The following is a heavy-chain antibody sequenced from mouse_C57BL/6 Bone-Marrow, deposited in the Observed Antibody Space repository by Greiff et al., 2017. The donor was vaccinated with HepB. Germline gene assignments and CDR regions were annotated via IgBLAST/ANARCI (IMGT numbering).Heavy chain of an antibody. CDR3: ARGGEGIFAY. V-gene: IGHV1-61*01. CDR1: GYTFTSYW. Sequence: QVHVKQPGAELVRPGSSVKLSCKASGYTFTSYWMDWVKQRPGQGLEWIGNIYPSDSETHYNQKFKDKATLTVDKSSSTAYMQLSSLTSEDSAVYYCARGGEGIFAYWGQGTLVTVSA. CDR2: IYPSDSET. J-gene: IGHJ3*01.